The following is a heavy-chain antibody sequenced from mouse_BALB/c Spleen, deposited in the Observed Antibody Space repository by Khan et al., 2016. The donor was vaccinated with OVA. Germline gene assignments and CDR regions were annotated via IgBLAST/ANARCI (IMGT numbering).Heavy chain of an antibody. CDR2: INPYNDYT. CDR1: GYTFTSYV. D-gene: IGHD3-1*01. J-gene: IGHJ3*01. CDR3: ARGVIGLKTWFAY. V-gene: IGHV1S136*01. Sequence: VQLQQSGPELVKPGASVKMSCKASGYTFTSYVMYWVKQKPGQGLEWIGYINPYNDYTNFNEKFKGKATLTSDKSSSTAYMERSSVTCEDSAVYDWARGVIGLKTWFAYWGQGTLVTVSA.